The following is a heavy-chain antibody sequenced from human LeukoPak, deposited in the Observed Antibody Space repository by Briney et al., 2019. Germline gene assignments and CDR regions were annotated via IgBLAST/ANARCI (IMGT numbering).Heavy chain of an antibody. D-gene: IGHD3-22*01. CDR2: IIPTFGTA. CDR1: GGTFSSYA. Sequence: GASVKVSCKASGGTFSSYAISWVRQAPGQGLEWMGGIIPTFGTANYAQKFQGRVTITADESTSTAYMELSSLRSEDTAVYYCASSYYYDSSGYYNWFDPWGQGTLVTVSS. V-gene: IGHV1-69*13. CDR3: ASSYYYDSSGYYNWFDP. J-gene: IGHJ5*02.